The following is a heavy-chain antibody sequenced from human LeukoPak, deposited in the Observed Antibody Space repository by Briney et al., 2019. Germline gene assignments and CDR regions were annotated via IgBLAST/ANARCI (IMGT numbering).Heavy chain of an antibody. CDR2: ISWNSGSI. CDR3: ARDPVVER. D-gene: IGHD1-1*01. V-gene: IGHV3-9*01. Sequence: GRSLRLSCAASGFTFYDYAMHWVRQAPGKGLEWVSGISWNSGSIGYADSVKGRFTISRDNAKNSLYLQMNSLRAEDTAVYYCARDPVVERWGQGTLVTVSS. CDR1: GFTFYDYA. J-gene: IGHJ4*02.